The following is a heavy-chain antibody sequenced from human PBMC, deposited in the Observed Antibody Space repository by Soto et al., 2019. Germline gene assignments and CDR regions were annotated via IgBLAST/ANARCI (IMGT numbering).Heavy chain of an antibody. Sequence: ASVKVSCKASGYTFTSYAMHWVRQAPGQRLEWMGWINAGNGNTKYSQKFQGRVTITRDTSASTAYMELSSLRSEDTAVYYRASWTYYYDSSGYSDAFDIWGQGTMVTVSS. D-gene: IGHD3-22*01. CDR3: ASWTYYYDSSGYSDAFDI. V-gene: IGHV1-3*01. CDR1: GYTFTSYA. CDR2: INAGNGNT. J-gene: IGHJ3*02.